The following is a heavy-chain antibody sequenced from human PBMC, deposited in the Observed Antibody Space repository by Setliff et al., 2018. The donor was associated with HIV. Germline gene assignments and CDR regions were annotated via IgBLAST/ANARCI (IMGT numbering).Heavy chain of an antibody. Sequence: SETLSLTCTVSGGSISSGSYYWSWIRQPAGKGLEWIGHIYTSGSTNYNPSLKSRVTISVDTSKNQFSLKLSSVTAADTAVYYCARVPPLKAFGGVISLYYFDYWGQGTLVTVSS. V-gene: IGHV4-61*09. D-gene: IGHD3-16*02. J-gene: IGHJ4*02. CDR2: IYTSGST. CDR1: GGSISSGSYY. CDR3: ARVPPLKAFGGVISLYYFDY.